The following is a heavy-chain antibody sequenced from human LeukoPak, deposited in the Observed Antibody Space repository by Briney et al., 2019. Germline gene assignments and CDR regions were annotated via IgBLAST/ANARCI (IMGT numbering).Heavy chain of an antibody. CDR1: AFTFTNSY. V-gene: IGHV3-11*01. D-gene: IGHD3-3*01. CDR3: ARTIGSGPLGHFDY. J-gene: IGHJ4*02. Sequence: GGSLRLSCVASAFTFTNSYMSWIRQAPGKGLEWVSYISSSASTIFHADSVKGRFTISRDNAKNSLYLEMNSLRAEDTAVYYCARTIGSGPLGHFDYWGQGTLVTVSS. CDR2: ISSSASTI.